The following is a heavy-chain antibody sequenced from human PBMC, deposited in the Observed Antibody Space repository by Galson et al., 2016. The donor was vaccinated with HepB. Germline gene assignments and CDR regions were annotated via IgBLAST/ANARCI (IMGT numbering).Heavy chain of an antibody. CDR2: IYYRGTT. CDR1: VASISSGGYF. D-gene: IGHD3-10*01. V-gene: IGHV4-31*03. Sequence: TLSLTCSVSVASISSGGYFWSWLRHFPGKGLEWMGHIYYRGTTSYNSSLKSRLTIRIDTSKNQFSLTLASVTAADTAVYYCARDHGYYGSGDQNWFAPWGRGILVTVPS. CDR3: ARDHGYYGSGDQNWFAP. J-gene: IGHJ5*02.